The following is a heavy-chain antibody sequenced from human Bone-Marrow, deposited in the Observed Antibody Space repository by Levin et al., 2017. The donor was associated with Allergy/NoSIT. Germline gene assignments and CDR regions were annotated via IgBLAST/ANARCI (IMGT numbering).Heavy chain of an antibody. D-gene: IGHD1-26*01. Sequence: GGSLRLSCVASGFTFNRCAMSWVRQAPGKGLEWVSGISGSENSYYADSVKGRFTISRDNSKNTLYLQMNSLRVDDTAVYYCAKASGAFVGDTTGDYWGQGTLVTVSS. CDR2: ISGSENS. CDR1: GFTFNRCA. V-gene: IGHV3-23*01. J-gene: IGHJ4*02. CDR3: AKASGAFVGDTTGDY.